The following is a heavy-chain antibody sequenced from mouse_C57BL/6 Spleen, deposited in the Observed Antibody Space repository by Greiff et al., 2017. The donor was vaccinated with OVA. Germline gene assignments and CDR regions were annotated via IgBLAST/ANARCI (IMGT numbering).Heavy chain of an antibody. CDR2: FHPYNDDT. J-gene: IGHJ1*03. V-gene: IGHV1-47*01. Sequence: VQLQQSGAELVKPGASVKMSCKASGYTFTTYPIEWMKQNHGKSLEWIGNFHPYNDDTKYNEKFKGKATLTVEKSSSTVYLELSRLTSDDSAVYYCASTYYYGSKDWYFDVWGTGTTVTVSS. CDR3: ASTYYYGSKDWYFDV. CDR1: GYTFTTYP. D-gene: IGHD1-1*01.